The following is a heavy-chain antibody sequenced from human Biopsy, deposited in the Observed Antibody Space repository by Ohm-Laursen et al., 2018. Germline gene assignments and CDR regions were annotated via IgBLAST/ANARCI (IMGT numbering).Heavy chain of an antibody. Sequence: TLSLTCTVSGGSFTGHYWTWIRQPPGQGLEWIGHISHTGYTSYKSSLKSRVTISLDTSRKHFSLRLTSLAAADTAVYYCARGSNDFGGLYFHRWGQGTLLTVSS. CDR1: GGSFTGHY. CDR3: ARGSNDFGGLYFHR. CDR2: ISHTGYT. V-gene: IGHV4-59*11. J-gene: IGHJ4*02. D-gene: IGHD4-23*01.